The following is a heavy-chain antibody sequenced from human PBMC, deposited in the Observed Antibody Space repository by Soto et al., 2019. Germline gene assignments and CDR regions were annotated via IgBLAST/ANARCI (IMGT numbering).Heavy chain of an antibody. CDR3: ARCYCSVGSCYACWHFDL. D-gene: IGHD2-15*01. Sequence: QVQLVQSGAEVKKPGASVKVSCQASGYTFTNYAISWVRQAPGQGLEWMGWISASTRNTDQAQNFQGGVTMTIDTSTNTANMELRSLRSDDTAVYYCARCYCSVGSCYACWHFDLWGRGTLVTVSS. J-gene: IGHJ2*01. V-gene: IGHV1-18*01. CDR1: GYTFTNYA. CDR2: ISASTRNT.